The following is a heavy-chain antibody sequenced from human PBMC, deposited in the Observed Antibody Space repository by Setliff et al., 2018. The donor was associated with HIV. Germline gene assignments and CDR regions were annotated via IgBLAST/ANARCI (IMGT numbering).Heavy chain of an antibody. CDR3: ARETQTGSGSYLV. Sequence: ASVKVSCKASGYTFTAYYIHWVRQATGQGLEWMGWMNPNSGDTSYPQKFQGRVTVTSDTSTSTVYMDLSGLRPEDTAVYYCARETQTGSGSYLVWGQGALVTVSS. CDR2: MNPNSGDT. J-gene: IGHJ4*02. V-gene: IGHV1-2*02. CDR1: GYTFTAYY. D-gene: IGHD3-10*01.